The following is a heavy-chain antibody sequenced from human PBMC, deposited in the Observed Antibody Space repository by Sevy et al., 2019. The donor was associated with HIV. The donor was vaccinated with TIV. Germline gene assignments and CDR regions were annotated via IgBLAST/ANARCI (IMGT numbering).Heavy chain of an antibody. D-gene: IGHD6-13*01. CDR1: GYTFSNYY. J-gene: IGHJ3*02. CDR2: INPSGGST. V-gene: IGHV1-46*01. CDR3: ARDHTVIGSSWYCAFDI. Sequence: ASVKVSCKASGYTFSNYYMHWVRQAPGQGLEWMGIINPSGGSTSYAQKFQGRVTMTRDTSTSTVYMELSSLRSEDTAVYYCARDHTVIGSSWYCAFDIWGQGTMVTVSS.